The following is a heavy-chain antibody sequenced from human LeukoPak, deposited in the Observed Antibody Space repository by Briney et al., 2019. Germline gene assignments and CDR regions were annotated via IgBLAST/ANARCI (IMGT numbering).Heavy chain of an antibody. CDR3: ATLQLWFPAN. J-gene: IGHJ4*02. V-gene: IGHV3-30*03. Sequence: GRSLRLSCAASGFTFSSYGMHWVRQASGKGLEWVAVISYDGSNKYYADSVKGRFTISRDNSKNTLYLQMNSLRAEDTAVYYCATLQLWFPANWGQGTLVTVSS. CDR1: GFTFSSYG. D-gene: IGHD5-18*01. CDR2: ISYDGSNK.